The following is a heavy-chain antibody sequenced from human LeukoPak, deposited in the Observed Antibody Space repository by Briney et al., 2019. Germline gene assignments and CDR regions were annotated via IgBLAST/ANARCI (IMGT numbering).Heavy chain of an antibody. CDR1: VGSISSSSYY. CDR3: ARRSSSFHWFDP. V-gene: IGHV4-39*01. D-gene: IGHD6-13*01. CDR2: IDYSGGT. Sequence: SETLSLTCTVSVGSISSSSYYCGWIRQPPGKGLEWIGSIDYSGGTYYNPSLKSRVTISVNTSKNQFSLKMSSVTGADTAVYYCARRSSSFHWFDPWGQGTLVTVS. J-gene: IGHJ5*02.